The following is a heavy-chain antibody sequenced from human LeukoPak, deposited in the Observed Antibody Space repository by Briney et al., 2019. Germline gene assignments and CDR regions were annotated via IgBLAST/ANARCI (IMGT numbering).Heavy chain of an antibody. V-gene: IGHV4-38-2*02. CDR3: ARVGDPLYDILTGYLFDY. D-gene: IGHD3-9*01. CDR1: GYSISSGYY. CDR2: IYHSGST. J-gene: IGHJ4*02. Sequence: SETLSLTCTVSGYSISSGYYWDWIRQPPGKGLEWIGSIYHSGSTYYNPSLKSRVTISVDTSKNQFSLKLSSVTAADTAVYYCARVGDPLYDILTGYLFDYWGQGTLVTVSS.